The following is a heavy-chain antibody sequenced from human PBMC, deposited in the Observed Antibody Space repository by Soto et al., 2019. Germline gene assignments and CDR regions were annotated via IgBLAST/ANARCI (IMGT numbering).Heavy chain of an antibody. Sequence: NPSETLSLTCTVSGGSISSYYWSWIRQPPGKGLEWIGYIYYSGSTNYNPSLKSRVTISVDTSKNQFSLKLSSVTAADTAVYYCARDLNVVVVAADYGMDVWGQGTTVTVSS. CDR2: IYYSGST. D-gene: IGHD2-15*01. CDR1: GGSISSYY. J-gene: IGHJ6*02. CDR3: ARDLNVVVVAADYGMDV. V-gene: IGHV4-59*12.